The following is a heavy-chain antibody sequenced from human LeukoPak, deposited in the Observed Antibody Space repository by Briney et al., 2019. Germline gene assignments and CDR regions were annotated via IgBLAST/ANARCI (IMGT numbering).Heavy chain of an antibody. CDR1: GFTFRSHA. CDR3: AKWGLAAAGTFDY. CDR2: ISGSGGST. D-gene: IGHD6-13*01. V-gene: IGHV3-23*01. Sequence: PGGSLRLSCAASGFTFRSHAMSWVRQAPGKGLEWVSAISGSGGSTYYADSVKGRFTISRDNSKNTLYLQMNSRRAEDTAVYYCAKWGLAAAGTFDYWGQGTLVTVSS. J-gene: IGHJ4*02.